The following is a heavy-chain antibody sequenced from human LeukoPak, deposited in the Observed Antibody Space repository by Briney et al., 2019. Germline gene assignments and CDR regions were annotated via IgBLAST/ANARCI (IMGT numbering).Heavy chain of an antibody. V-gene: IGHV4-34*01. Sequence: SETLSLTCAVYGGSFSGYSWNWIRQSPEKGLEWIGEINDSGSTNCNPSLKGRVTMSIDTSKNQFSLKLNSVIAADTAVYYCASTYYDTGGFSPFDYWGQGTLVTVSS. J-gene: IGHJ4*02. CDR2: INDSGST. CDR3: ASTYYDTGGFSPFDY. CDR1: GGSFSGYS. D-gene: IGHD3-22*01.